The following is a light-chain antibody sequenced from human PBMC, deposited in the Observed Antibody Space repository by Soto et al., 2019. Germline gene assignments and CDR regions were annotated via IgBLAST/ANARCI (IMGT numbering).Light chain of an antibody. Sequence: AIRMTQSPSSLSASTGDRVTITRRASQGISSYLAWYQQKPGKAPKLLIYAASTLQSGVPSRFSGSGSVTDFTLTIICLQSEDFATYYCQQYYSYPFTFGGGTKVDI. J-gene: IGKJ4*01. CDR3: QQYYSYPFT. CDR1: QGISSY. V-gene: IGKV1-8*01. CDR2: AAS.